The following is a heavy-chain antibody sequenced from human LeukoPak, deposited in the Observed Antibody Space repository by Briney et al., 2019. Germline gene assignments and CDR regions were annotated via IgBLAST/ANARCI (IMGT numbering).Heavy chain of an antibody. J-gene: IGHJ3*02. Sequence: GASVKVSCKASGYTFTSYDINWVRQATGQGLEWMVWMNPNSGNTGYAQKFQGRVTITRNTSISTAYMEPSSLRSEDTAVYYCASYLLTIFGVVRAFDIWGQGTMVTVSS. CDR3: ASYLLTIFGVVRAFDI. CDR2: MNPNSGNT. V-gene: IGHV1-8*03. D-gene: IGHD3-3*01. CDR1: GYTFTSYD.